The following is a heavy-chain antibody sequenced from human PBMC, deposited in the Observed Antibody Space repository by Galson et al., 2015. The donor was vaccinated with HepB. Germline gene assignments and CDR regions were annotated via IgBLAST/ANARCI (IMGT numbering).Heavy chain of an antibody. CDR2: IIPIFGTA. D-gene: IGHD2-21*01. Sequence: SVKVSCKASRGTFSSYAISWVRQAPGQGLEWMGGIIPIFGTANYAQKFQGRVTITADESTSTAYMELSSLRSEDTAVYYCASTENSPYYYYYMDVWGKGTTVTVSS. CDR1: RGTFSSYA. V-gene: IGHV1-69*13. CDR3: ASTENSPYYYYYMDV. J-gene: IGHJ6*03.